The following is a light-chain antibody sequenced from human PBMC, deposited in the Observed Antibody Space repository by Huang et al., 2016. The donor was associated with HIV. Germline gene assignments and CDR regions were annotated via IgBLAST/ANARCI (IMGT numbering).Light chain of an antibody. Sequence: IVMTQTPLSLSVTPGQPATISCKSNQSLLLGDGKTYLYWYLLRAGQSPQPLIYEISSRFSGVPDRFSGSGSGTDFTLKISRVEAGDVGIYYCMQSIHLRTFGQGTKLEIK. J-gene: IGKJ2*02. CDR3: MQSIHLRT. CDR2: EIS. V-gene: IGKV2-29*02. CDR1: QSLLLGDGKTY.